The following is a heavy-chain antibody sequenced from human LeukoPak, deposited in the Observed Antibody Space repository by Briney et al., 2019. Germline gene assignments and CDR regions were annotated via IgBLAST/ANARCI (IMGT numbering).Heavy chain of an antibody. Sequence: ASVKVSCKASGYTFTGYYMHWVRQAPGQGLEWMGWINPNSGGTNYAQKFQGRVTMTRDTSISTAYMELSSLRSEDTAVYYCARDSINDFWSGYYSYYFDYWGQGTLVTVSS. CDR2: INPNSGGT. CDR1: GYTFTGYY. J-gene: IGHJ4*02. D-gene: IGHD3-3*01. CDR3: ARDSINDFWSGYYSYYFDY. V-gene: IGHV1-2*02.